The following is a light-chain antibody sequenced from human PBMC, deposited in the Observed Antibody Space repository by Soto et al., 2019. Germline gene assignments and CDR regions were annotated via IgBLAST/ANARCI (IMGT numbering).Light chain of an antibody. J-gene: IGKJ1*01. V-gene: IGKV3-15*01. Sequence: EIVMTQSPATLSVSPGERATLSCRASQSVSSNLAWYQQKPGQAPRLLIYGASTRATGIPARFSGSGSGTEFTLTISSLQSEDFAVDYCQQYNNWPTFGQGTKVEI. CDR2: GAS. CDR1: QSVSSN. CDR3: QQYNNWPT.